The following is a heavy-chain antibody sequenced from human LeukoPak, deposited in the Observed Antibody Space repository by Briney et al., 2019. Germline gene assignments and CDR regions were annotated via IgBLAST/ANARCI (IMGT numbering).Heavy chain of an antibody. CDR3: ARHIRAGAWGGLRLGELSLRHFDY. CDR1: GGSFSGYY. CDR2: INHSGST. J-gene: IGHJ4*02. V-gene: IGHV4-34*01. D-gene: IGHD3-16*02. Sequence: ASETLSLTCAVYGGSFSGYYWSWIRQPPGKGLEWIGEINHSGSTNYNPSLKSRVTISVDTSKNQFSLKLSSVTAADTAVYYCARHIRAGAWGGLRLGELSLRHFDYWGQGTLVTVSS.